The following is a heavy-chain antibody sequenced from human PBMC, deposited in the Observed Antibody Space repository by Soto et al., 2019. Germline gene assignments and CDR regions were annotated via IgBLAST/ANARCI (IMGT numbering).Heavy chain of an antibody. Sequence: GGYLRLACAASQVSFSRYAMTWARSAPGKGLEWVSGVNWNGGSTGYADSVKGRFTISRDNAKNSLYLQMNSLRVEDTAFYYCVRGASVNFDYWGQGTLVTVSS. J-gene: IGHJ4*02. V-gene: IGHV3-20*04. CDR1: QVSFSRYA. CDR3: VRGASVNFDY. CDR2: VNWNGGST.